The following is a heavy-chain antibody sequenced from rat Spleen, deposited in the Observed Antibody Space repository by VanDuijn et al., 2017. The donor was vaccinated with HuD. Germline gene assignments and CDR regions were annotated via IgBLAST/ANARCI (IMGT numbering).Heavy chain of an antibody. V-gene: IGHV5-31*01. CDR1: GFTFNNYW. CDR3: TRRGTGPFAY. D-gene: IGHD4-1*01. J-gene: IGHJ3*01. CDR2: ISYEGSST. Sequence: EVQLVESGGGLVQPGRSLKLSCVASGFTFNNYWMTWIRQAPGKGLEWVASISYEGSSTYYQDSVKGRFTISRDNAKSTLYLQLNSLRSEDTATYYCTRRGTGPFAYWGQGTLVTVSS.